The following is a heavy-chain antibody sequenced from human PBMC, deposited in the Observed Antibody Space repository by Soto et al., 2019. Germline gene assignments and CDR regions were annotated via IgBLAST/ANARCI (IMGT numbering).Heavy chain of an antibody. Sequence: WGSLRLSCAASGFTLSDFGMSWVRQAPGNGLEWVSVISASGDATYYAASVKGRFTLSRDNSKNTLYLQMNSLTVADTAVYYCAKKVTIYAVDPADYWGQGTQVTVYS. V-gene: IGHV3-23*01. CDR2: ISASGDAT. J-gene: IGHJ4*02. CDR1: GFTLSDFG. CDR3: AKKVTIYAVDPADY. D-gene: IGHD3-3*01.